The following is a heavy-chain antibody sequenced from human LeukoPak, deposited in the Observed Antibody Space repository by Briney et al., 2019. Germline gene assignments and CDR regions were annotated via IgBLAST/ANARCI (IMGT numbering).Heavy chain of an antibody. D-gene: IGHD1-26*01. V-gene: IGHV3-23*01. CDR1: GFTFNTYS. Sequence: PGGSLRLSCAASGFTFNTYSMTWVRQAPGKGLEWVSAISGSGGSTYYADSVKGRFTISRDNSKNTLYLQMNSLRAEDTAVYYCAKDPRYSGSYGYFQHWGQGTLVTVSS. J-gene: IGHJ1*01. CDR2: ISGSGGST. CDR3: AKDPRYSGSYGYFQH.